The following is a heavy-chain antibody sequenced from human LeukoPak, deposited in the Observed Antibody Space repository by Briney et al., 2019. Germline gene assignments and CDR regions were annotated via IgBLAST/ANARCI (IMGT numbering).Heavy chain of an antibody. D-gene: IGHD1-26*01. J-gene: IGHJ4*02. V-gene: IGHV4-4*02. CDR3: AGLVGRYSSGLYYYYFDY. CDR2: MYLSGTT. Sequence: SETLSLTCTVSGDSINSLDLWSWVRQPLGKGLEWIGEMYLSGTTHSNPSVKSRVTISIDKSKNQFFLNLSSVTTADTAVYYCAGLVGRYSSGLYYYYFDYWGQGTLVTVSS. CDR1: GDSINSLDL.